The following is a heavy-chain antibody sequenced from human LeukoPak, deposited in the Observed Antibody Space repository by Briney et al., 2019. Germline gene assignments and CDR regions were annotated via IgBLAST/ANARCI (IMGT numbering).Heavy chain of an antibody. V-gene: IGHV4-30-2*01. CDR3: ARLYSGYDRFDY. CDR2: IYHSGST. CDR1: GGSISSGGYS. Sequence: SETLSLTCAVSGGSISSGGYSWSWIRQPPGKGLEWIGYIYHSGSTYYNPSLKSRVTISVDTSKNQFSLKLSSVTAADTAVYYCARLYSGYDRFDYWGQGTLVTVSS. J-gene: IGHJ4*02. D-gene: IGHD5-12*01.